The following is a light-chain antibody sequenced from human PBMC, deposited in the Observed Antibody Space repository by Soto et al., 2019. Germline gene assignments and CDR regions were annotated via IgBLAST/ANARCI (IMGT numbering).Light chain of an antibody. CDR3: QQYNNWPPYT. CDR1: QTVGSN. V-gene: IGKV3-15*01. Sequence: ETVMTQSPDTLSVSPGEGATLSCRASQTVGSNLAWYQQKPGQAPRLLIYGASTRATGIPARFSGGGSRTEFSLTISSLQSEDFAIYYCQQYNNWPPYTFGQGTKLEIK. J-gene: IGKJ2*01. CDR2: GAS.